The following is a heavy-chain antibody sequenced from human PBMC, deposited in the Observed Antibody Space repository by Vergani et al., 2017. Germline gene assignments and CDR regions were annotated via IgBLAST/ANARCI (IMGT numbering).Heavy chain of an antibody. CDR1: GGSISSSSYY. CDR3: VRLPRGPWNFDL. J-gene: IGHJ2*01. V-gene: IGHV4-39*01. CDR2: ISPDGSAT. Sequence: QLQLQESGPGLVKPSETLSLTCTVSGGSISSSSYYWGWIRQPPGKGLEWVAHISPDGSATSYVDSVKGRFTISRDNTKNSLSLQMRGLRVEDTAVYYCVRLPRGPWNFDLWGRGTLITVSS.